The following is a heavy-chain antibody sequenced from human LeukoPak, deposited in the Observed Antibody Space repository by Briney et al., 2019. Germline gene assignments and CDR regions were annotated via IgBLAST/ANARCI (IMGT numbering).Heavy chain of an antibody. J-gene: IGHJ5*02. CDR3: ARDGGCSSTSCYYNWFDP. CDR1: GYTFTSYG. V-gene: IGHV1-18*01. CDR2: ISAYNGNT. D-gene: IGHD2-2*01. Sequence: ASVKVSCKASGYTFTSYGISWVRQAPGQGLEWMVWISAYNGNTNYAQKLQGRVTMTTDTSTSTAYMELRSLRSDDTAVYYCARDGGCSSTSCYYNWFDPWGQGTLVTVSS.